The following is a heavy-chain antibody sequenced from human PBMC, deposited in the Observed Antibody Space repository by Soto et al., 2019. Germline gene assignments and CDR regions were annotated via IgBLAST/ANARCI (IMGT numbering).Heavy chain of an antibody. J-gene: IGHJ6*02. V-gene: IGHV3-23*01. CDR2: LSGSGGST. D-gene: IGHD2-15*01. CDR3: GKELVAALYYGMDV. CDR1: GFTFSNYA. Sequence: EVQLLESGGGLVQPGGSLRLSCAASGFTFSNYAMTWVRQAPGKGLEWVSTLSGSGGSTYDADFVKGRLTISRDNFKNTLYLQMNSLRAEDTAIYYCGKELVAALYYGMDVWGQGTTVTVSS.